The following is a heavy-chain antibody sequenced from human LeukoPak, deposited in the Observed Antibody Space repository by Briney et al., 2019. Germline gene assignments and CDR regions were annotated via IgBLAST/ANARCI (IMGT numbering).Heavy chain of an antibody. Sequence: ASVKVSCKASGYTFTSYGISWVRQAPGQGLEWMGWISAYNGNTNYAQKLQGRVTMTTDTSTSTAYMELRGLRSDDTAVYYCARAVVVPAAIECYFDYWGQGTLVTVSS. CDR1: GYTFTSYG. J-gene: IGHJ4*02. CDR2: ISAYNGNT. CDR3: ARAVVVPAAIECYFDY. V-gene: IGHV1-18*01. D-gene: IGHD2-2*01.